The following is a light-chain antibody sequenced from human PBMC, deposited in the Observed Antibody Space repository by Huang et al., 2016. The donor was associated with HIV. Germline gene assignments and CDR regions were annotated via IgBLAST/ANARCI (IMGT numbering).Light chain of an antibody. Sequence: EIVLTQSPGTLSLSPGEKATLSCRASQNVRRNDLAWYQQKPGQAPSLLIYGASNRATGIPDRCSGSGSETDFTLTISRLEPEDFAVYHCQQYGGSPPTFGQGTKLEI. CDR2: GAS. V-gene: IGKV3-20*01. CDR1: QNVRRND. J-gene: IGKJ2*01. CDR3: QQYGGSPPT.